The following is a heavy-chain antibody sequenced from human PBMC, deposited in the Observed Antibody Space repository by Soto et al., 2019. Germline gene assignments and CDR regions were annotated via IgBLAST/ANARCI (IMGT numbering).Heavy chain of an antibody. J-gene: IGHJ6*04. D-gene: IGHD2-2*01. CDR2: IYYSGST. CDR1: GGSISSGGYY. V-gene: IGHV4-31*03. CDR3: ATLSYCSSTSCSRADV. Sequence: SETLSLTCTVSGGSISSGGYYWSWIRQHPGKGLEWIGYIYYSGSTYYNPFLKSRVTISVDTSKNQFSLKLSSVTAADTAVYYCATLSYCSSTSCSRADVWGKGTTVTVSS.